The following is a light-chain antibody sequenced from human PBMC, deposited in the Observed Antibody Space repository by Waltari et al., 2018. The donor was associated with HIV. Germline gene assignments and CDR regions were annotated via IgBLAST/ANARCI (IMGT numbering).Light chain of an antibody. V-gene: IGLV3-27*01. J-gene: IGLJ2*01. Sequence: SYELTHPSSLSLSPGQTARSTCSDAELPEIYARWFQRRPGQAPFLLIYKDTERRSWISERFSGSSAGTTVTLTITGAQVEDEAYYYCYSTSDDNVVFGGGTKLMVL. CDR2: KDT. CDR1: ELPEIY. CDR3: YSTSDDNVV.